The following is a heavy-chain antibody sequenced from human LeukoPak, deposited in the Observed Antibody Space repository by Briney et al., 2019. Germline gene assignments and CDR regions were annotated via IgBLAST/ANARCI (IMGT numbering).Heavy chain of an antibody. D-gene: IGHD3-3*01. V-gene: IGHV3-7*01. CDR1: GFTFSSYW. CDR2: IKQDGSEK. CDR3: ARVFGEKRITIFGVVIIGYYYYMDV. J-gene: IGHJ6*03. Sequence: PGGSLRLSCAASGFTFSSYWMSWVRQAPGKGLEWVANIKQDGSEKYYVDSVKGRFTISRDNAKNSLYLQMNSLRAEDTAVYYCARVFGEKRITIFGVVIIGYYYYMDVWGKGTTVTVSS.